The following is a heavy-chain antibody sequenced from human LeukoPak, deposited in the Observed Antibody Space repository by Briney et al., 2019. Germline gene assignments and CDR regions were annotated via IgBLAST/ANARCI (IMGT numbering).Heavy chain of an antibody. CDR3: ARDSWSEYYYGSGSYRPSKYYFDY. D-gene: IGHD3-10*01. CDR2: INPNSGGT. J-gene: IGHJ4*02. Sequence: GASVKVSCKASGYTFTGYYMHWVRQAPGQGLEWMGWINPNSGGTNYAQKFQGRVTMTRDTSISTAYMELSRLRSDDTAVYYCARDSWSEYYYGSGSYRPSKYYFDYWGQGTLVTVSS. V-gene: IGHV1-2*02. CDR1: GYTFTGYY.